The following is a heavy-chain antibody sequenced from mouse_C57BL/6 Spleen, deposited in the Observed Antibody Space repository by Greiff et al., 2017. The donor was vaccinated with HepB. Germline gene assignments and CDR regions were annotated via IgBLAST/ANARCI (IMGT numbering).Heavy chain of an antibody. J-gene: IGHJ2*01. Sequence: VQLQQSGPELVKPGASMKISCKASGYSFTGYYMNWVKQSPEKSLEWIGEINPSTGGTTYNQKFKAKATLTVDKSSSTAYMQLKSLTSEDSAVYYCARSEDYDYWGQGTTLTVSS. CDR2: INPSTGGT. D-gene: IGHD2-13*01. V-gene: IGHV1-42*01. CDR1: GYSFTGYY. CDR3: ARSEDYDY.